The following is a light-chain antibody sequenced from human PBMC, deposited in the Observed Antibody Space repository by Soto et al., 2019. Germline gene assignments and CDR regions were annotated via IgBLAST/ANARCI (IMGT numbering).Light chain of an antibody. CDR2: GAS. CDR3: QQYDSSPLT. Sequence: EIVLTQSPGTLSLSPGERATLSCRASQSVSSSYLAWYQQKPGQAPRLLIYGASSRATGIPYRFSGSGSGTGFTLTISILEPEDLAVYYCQQYDSSPLTFGGGTKVEIK. J-gene: IGKJ4*01. CDR1: QSVSSSY. V-gene: IGKV3-20*01.